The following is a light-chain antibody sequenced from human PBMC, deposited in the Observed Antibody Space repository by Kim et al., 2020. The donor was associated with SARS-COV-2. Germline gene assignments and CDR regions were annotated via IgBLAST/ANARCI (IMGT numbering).Light chain of an antibody. Sequence: QSALTQPPSASGSPGQSVTISCTGTSSDVGGYDYVSWYQQHPGKAPKLMIYEVSKRPSGVPDRFSGSKSGNTASLTASGLQAEDEADYYCSSYTGSNNYVFETGTKVTVL. V-gene: IGLV2-8*01. J-gene: IGLJ1*01. CDR1: SSDVGGYDY. CDR3: SSYTGSNNYV. CDR2: EVS.